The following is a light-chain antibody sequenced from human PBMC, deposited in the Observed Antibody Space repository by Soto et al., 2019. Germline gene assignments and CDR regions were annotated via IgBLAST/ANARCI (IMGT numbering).Light chain of an antibody. CDR1: QGISSY. J-gene: IGKJ1*01. V-gene: IGKV1-9*01. Sequence: DIQLTQSPSFLSASVGDRVTITCRASQGISSYLAWYQQKPGKAPMLLIYAASTLQSGVPSRFSGSGSGTEFTLTISSLQPEDFSTYYCQQLNSYPRTFGQGTKVEI. CDR2: AAS. CDR3: QQLNSYPRT.